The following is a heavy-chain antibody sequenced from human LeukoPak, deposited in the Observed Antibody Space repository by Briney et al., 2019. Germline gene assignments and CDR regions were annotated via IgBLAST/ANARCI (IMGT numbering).Heavy chain of an antibody. Sequence: GGSLRLSCAASGFTFSSYEMNWVRQAPGKGLEWVSGINWNGGSTGYADSVKGRFTISRDNAKNSLYLQMNSLRAEDTALYYCARARGSGGSGSYSFFDYWGQGTLVTVSS. D-gene: IGHD3-10*01. J-gene: IGHJ4*02. V-gene: IGHV3-20*04. CDR2: INWNGGST. CDR1: GFTFSSYE. CDR3: ARARGSGGSGSYSFFDY.